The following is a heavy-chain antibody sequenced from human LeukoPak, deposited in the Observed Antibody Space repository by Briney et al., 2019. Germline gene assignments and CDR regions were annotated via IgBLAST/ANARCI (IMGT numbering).Heavy chain of an antibody. CDR3: ARTHCSSTSCFYFDY. J-gene: IGHJ4*02. D-gene: IGHD2-2*01. CDR1: GDSISSSNW. CDR2: IYHSGST. V-gene: IGHV4-4*02. Sequence: DPSGTLSLTCAVSGDSISSSNWWSWVRQPPGKGLEWIGEIYHSGSTNYNPSLESRVTISVDKSKNQFSLKVSSVTAADTAVYYCARTHCSSTSCFYFDYWGQGALVTVSS.